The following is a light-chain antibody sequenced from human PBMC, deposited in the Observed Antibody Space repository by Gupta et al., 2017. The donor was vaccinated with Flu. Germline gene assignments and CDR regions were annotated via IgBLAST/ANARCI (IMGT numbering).Light chain of an antibody. V-gene: IGLV1-44*01. CDR3: SAWDGSLRGHV. J-gene: IGLJ3*02. CDR1: RSNIGGNI. Sequence: SVLTQPASASGTPGQRVTISCSGSRSNIGGNIVNWYQQLPGTAPKLLIYSDDQRPSGVPDRFSGSKSGTSASLAISGLQSEDEADYYCSAWDGSLRGHVFGGGTKLTVL. CDR2: SDD.